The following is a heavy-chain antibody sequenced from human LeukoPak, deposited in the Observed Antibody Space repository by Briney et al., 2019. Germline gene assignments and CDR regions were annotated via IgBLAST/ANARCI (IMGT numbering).Heavy chain of an antibody. Sequence: GGSLRLSCAASGFTFSTYAMSWVRQAPGRGLEWVSAISGSSDSTYYADSVKGRFTISRDNSKNTLYLQMNSLRAEDTAVYYCANREGGYTYDPFDYWGQGTLVTVSS. CDR2: ISGSSDST. CDR3: ANREGGYTYDPFDY. D-gene: IGHD5-18*01. J-gene: IGHJ4*02. CDR1: GFTFSTYA. V-gene: IGHV3-23*01.